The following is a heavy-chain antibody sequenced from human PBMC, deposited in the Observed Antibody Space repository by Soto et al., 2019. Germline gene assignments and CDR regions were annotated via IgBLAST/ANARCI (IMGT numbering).Heavy chain of an antibody. J-gene: IGHJ5*02. D-gene: IGHD2-2*01. CDR2: ISAYNGNT. CDR1: GYTFTSYG. CDR3: ARDWVYCSSTSCSEFDP. Sequence: GASVKVSCKVSGYTFTSYGISWVRQAPGQGLEWMGWISAYNGNTNYAQKLQGRVTMTTDTSTSTAYMELRSLRSDDTAVYYCARDWVYCSSTSCSEFDPWGQGTLVTVSS. V-gene: IGHV1-18*01.